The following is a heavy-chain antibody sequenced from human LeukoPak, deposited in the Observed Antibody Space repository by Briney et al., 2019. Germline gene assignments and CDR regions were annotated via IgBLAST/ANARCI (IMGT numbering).Heavy chain of an antibody. J-gene: IGHJ4*02. V-gene: IGHV1-2*02. Sequence: ASVKVSCKASGYSFTGQDMHWVRQAPGQGLEWMGWINPNSGDTNYAQKFQGRVTMTRDTAISTAYMELNRLTSDDTAVYYCASYPRYSSTPPFDYWGQGTPVTVSS. CDR2: INPNSGDT. CDR1: GYSFTGQD. CDR3: ASYPRYSSTPPFDY. D-gene: IGHD6-19*01.